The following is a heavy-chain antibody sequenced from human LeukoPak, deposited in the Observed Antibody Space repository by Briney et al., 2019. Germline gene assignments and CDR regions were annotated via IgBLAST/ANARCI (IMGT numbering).Heavy chain of an antibody. V-gene: IGHV1-2*02. CDR2: INPKSGGV. CDR3: ARVLGISLSTYDFDY. CDR1: RYTFTRYY. Sequence: ASVKVSCKASRYTFTRYYMHWVRQAPGHALEWLGWINPKSGGVNYAQKFQGRVIMTRDTSIRIAYMDLSRLRSDVTAVYYCARVLGISLSTYDFDYCVQGTLVTVSS. J-gene: IGHJ4*02. D-gene: IGHD7-27*01.